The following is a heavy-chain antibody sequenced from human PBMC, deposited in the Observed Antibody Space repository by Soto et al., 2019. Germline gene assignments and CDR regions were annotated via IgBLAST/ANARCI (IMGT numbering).Heavy chain of an antibody. Sequence: SVKVSCKASGGTFSSYTISWVRQAPGQGLEWMGRIIPILGIANYAQKFQGRVTITADKSTSTAYMELSSLRSEDTAVYYCARDSNPYYDFWSGYYHWGQGTLVTVAS. CDR2: IIPILGIA. D-gene: IGHD3-3*01. J-gene: IGHJ4*02. CDR1: GGTFSSYT. V-gene: IGHV1-69*04. CDR3: ARDSNPYYDFWSGYYH.